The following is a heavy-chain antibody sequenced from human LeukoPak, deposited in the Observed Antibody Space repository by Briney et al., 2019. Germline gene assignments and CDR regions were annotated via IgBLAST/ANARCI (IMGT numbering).Heavy chain of an antibody. CDR2: ISNSGGST. Sequence: GGSLRLSCAASGFTFSSYVMSWVRQAPGKGLEWVSSISNSGGSTYYADSVKGRFTISRDNSKNTLYLQMNSLRAEDTAVYYCAKDPSLWFGELFDYWGQGTLVTVSS. CDR3: AKDPSLWFGELFDY. D-gene: IGHD3-10*01. CDR1: GFTFSSYV. V-gene: IGHV3-23*01. J-gene: IGHJ4*02.